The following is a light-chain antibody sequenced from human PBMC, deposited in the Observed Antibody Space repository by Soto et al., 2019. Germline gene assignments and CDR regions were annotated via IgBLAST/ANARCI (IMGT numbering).Light chain of an antibody. Sequence: DIQMTKTPSTLSASVGDRVTINCRASQNVNDYLAWYQQKPGNSPKLLIYAASSLQSGVPSRFSGSGSGTDFTLTISSLQPEDFATYYCQQSYSTPTFGQGTRWIS. V-gene: IGKV1-39*01. CDR2: AAS. CDR3: QQSYSTPT. J-gene: IGKJ1*01. CDR1: QNVNDY.